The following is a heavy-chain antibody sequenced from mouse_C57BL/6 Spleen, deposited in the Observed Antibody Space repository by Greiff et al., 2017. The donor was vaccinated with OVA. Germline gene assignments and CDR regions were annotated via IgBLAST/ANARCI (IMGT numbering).Heavy chain of an antibody. J-gene: IGHJ2*01. CDR3: ARKIYYYGSSYVFFDY. V-gene: IGHV1-9*01. Sequence: QVQLQQSGAELMKPGASVKLSCKATGYTFTGYWIEWVKQRPGHGLEWIGEILPGSGSTNYNEKLKGKATFTADTSSNTAYMQLSSLTTEDTAIYYCARKIYYYGSSYVFFDYWGQGTTLTVSS. D-gene: IGHD1-1*01. CDR2: ILPGSGST. CDR1: GYTFTGYW.